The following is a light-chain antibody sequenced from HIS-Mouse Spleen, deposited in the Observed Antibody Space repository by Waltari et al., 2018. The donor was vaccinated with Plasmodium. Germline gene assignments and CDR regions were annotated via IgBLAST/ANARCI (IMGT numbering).Light chain of an antibody. CDR3: QQYYSTPYT. V-gene: IGKV4-1*01. CDR1: QSVLYRSNNKNY. CDR2: WAS. Sequence: DIVMTQSPASLAVSLGERATINCKSSQSVLYRSNNKNYLAWYQQKPGQPPKLLIYWASTRESGVPDRFSGSGSGTDFTLTISSLQAEDVAVYYCQQYYSTPYTFGQGTKLEIK. J-gene: IGKJ2*01.